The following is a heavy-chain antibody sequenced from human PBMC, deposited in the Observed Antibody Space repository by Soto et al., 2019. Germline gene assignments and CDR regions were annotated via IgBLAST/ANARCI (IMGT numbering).Heavy chain of an antibody. J-gene: IGHJ6*02. D-gene: IGHD6-19*01. CDR2: IIPIFGTA. CDR3: ARGEQWLVRDYYYYGMDV. V-gene: IGHV1-69*13. Sequence: SVKLSFKASVGTFSSYAISWLRHAPRQGLEWMGGIIPIFGTANYAQKFQGRVTITADESTSTAYMELSSLRSEDTAVYYCARGEQWLVRDYYYYGMDVWGQGTTVTVSS. CDR1: VGTFSSYA.